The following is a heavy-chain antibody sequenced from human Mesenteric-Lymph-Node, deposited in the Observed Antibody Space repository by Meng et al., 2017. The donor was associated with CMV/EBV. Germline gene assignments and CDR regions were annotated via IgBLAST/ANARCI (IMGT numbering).Heavy chain of an antibody. D-gene: IGHD4-11*01. J-gene: IGHJ4*02. CDR2: INPSSGDT. Sequence: CQASGYTFTDYYMHWVRQAPGQGLDCMGRINPSSGDTDYAQKFQGRVTMTRDTSISTAYMELSSLRSDDTAVYYCAKGGYSTKGPIDYWGQGTLVTVSS. CDR3: AKGGYSTKGPIDY. V-gene: IGHV1-2*06. CDR1: GYTFTDYY.